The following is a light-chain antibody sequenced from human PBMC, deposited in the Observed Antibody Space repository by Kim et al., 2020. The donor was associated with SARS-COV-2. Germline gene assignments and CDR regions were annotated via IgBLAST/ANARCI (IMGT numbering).Light chain of an antibody. CDR2: GAS. CDR3: QQYYSWPQT. Sequence: EVVMTQSPATLSVSPGERVALSCRTSQTVITNLAWYQQKPGQAPRLLIFGASTRATGIPARFSGSGSGTEFTLAITSLQSEDFAVYYCQQYYSWPQTFGQGSKVEVK. V-gene: IGKV3-15*01. CDR1: QTVITN. J-gene: IGKJ1*01.